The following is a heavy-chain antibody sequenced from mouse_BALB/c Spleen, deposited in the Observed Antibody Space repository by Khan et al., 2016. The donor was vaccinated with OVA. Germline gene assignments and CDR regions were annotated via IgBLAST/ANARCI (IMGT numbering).Heavy chain of an antibody. CDR3: ARGGYNPAMDY. D-gene: IGHD1-3*01. V-gene: IGHV1-9*01. CDR2: ILPGSGST. CDR1: GYTFSMYW. J-gene: IGHJ4*01. Sequence: QVQLQQSGAELMQPGASVTISCKATGYTFSMYWIEWVKQRPGHGLEWIGDILPGSGSTNNNEKFKGKATFTEDKSSNTAYMQLSSLTSEDSAVYYCARGGYNPAMDYWGQGTSVTVSS.